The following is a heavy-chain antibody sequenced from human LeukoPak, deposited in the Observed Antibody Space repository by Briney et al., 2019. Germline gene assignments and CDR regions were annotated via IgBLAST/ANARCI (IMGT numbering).Heavy chain of an antibody. Sequence: TGGSLRLSCAASGFTFSSYAMHWVRQAPGKGLEWVAVISYDGSNKYYADSVKGRFTISRDNSKNTLYLQMNSLRAEDTAVYYCASEMIFGSFDYWGQGTLVTVSS. CDR2: ISYDGSNK. CDR3: ASEMIFGSFDY. V-gene: IGHV3-30*04. D-gene: IGHD3/OR15-3a*01. CDR1: GFTFSSYA. J-gene: IGHJ4*02.